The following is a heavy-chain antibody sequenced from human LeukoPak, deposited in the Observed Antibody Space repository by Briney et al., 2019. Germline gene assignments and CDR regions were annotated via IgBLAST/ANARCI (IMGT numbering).Heavy chain of an antibody. D-gene: IGHD5-18*01. Sequence: GGSLRLSCAASGFTFSSYAMSWVRQAPGKGLEWVSAISGSGGSTYYADSVKGRFTISRDNSKNTLYLQMNSLRAEDTAVYYCAKASAGRTAGDTASDYWGQGTLVTVSS. CDR1: GFTFSSYA. CDR3: AKASAGRTAGDTASDY. V-gene: IGHV3-23*01. CDR2: ISGSGGST. J-gene: IGHJ4*02.